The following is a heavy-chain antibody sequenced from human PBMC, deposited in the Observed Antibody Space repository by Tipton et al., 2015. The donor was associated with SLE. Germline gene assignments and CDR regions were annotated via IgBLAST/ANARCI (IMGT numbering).Heavy chain of an antibody. CDR1: GGSFSGYY. CDR2: INHRGST. CDR3: ARGRADAFDI. Sequence: TLSLTCAVYGGSFSGYYWSWIRQPPGKGLEYIGEINHRGSTNYNPSLKSRVTISVDTSKNQFSLKLSSVTAADTAVYYCARGRADAFDIWGQGTMVTVSS. J-gene: IGHJ3*02. V-gene: IGHV4-34*01.